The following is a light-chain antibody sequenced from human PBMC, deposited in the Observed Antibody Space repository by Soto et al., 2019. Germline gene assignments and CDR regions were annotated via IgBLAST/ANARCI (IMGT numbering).Light chain of an antibody. CDR1: QSISSW. J-gene: IGKJ1*01. CDR2: KAS. Sequence: DIQMTQSPSTLSASVGDSVTLTCRASQSISSWLAWYQQKPGKTPQLLIYKASNLESGVPSRFSGSGAGTHFTLTISSLQPDDFAPYYCQQYNSYPLTFGQGTQVEVK. V-gene: IGKV1-5*03. CDR3: QQYNSYPLT.